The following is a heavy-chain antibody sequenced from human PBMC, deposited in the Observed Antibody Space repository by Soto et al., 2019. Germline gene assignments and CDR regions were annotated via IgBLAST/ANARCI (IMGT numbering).Heavy chain of an antibody. CDR3: ARDDRDSTSPTFDY. CDR2: IYYSGST. CDR1: GGSISSYY. Sequence: NPSETLSLTCTVSGGSISSYYWSWIRQPPGKGLEWIGYIYYSGSTNYNPSLKSRVTISVDTSKNQFSLKLNSKTAADTAVYYCARDDRDSTSPTFDYWGQGVLVTVSS. V-gene: IGHV4-59*12. D-gene: IGHD6-6*01. J-gene: IGHJ4*02.